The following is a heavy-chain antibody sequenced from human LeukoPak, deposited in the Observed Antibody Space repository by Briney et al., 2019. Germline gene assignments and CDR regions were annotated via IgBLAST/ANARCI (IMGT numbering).Heavy chain of an antibody. V-gene: IGHV1-8*02. J-gene: IGHJ4*02. CDR3: ARAYSYGGFDY. CDR1: GYTFTGYY. D-gene: IGHD5-18*01. Sequence: EASVKVSCKASGYTFTGYYMHWVRQAPGQGLEWMGWMNPNSGNTGYAQKFQGRVTMTRNTSISTAYMELSSLRSEDTAVYYCARAYSYGGFDYWGQGTLVTVSS. CDR2: MNPNSGNT.